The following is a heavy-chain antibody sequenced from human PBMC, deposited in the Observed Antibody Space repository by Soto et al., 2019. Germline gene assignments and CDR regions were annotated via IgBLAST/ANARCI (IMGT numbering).Heavy chain of an antibody. J-gene: IGHJ4*02. CDR3: ARPGGYDRRYYFDS. Sequence: PSETLSLTCTVSGGSLSGGNYYWSWIRQHPGQGLEWIGNIHYSGTTDYNASLKSRITISVDTSKSQFSLSLSSVTAADTAVYYCARPGGYDRRYYFDSWGQGTLVTV. CDR1: GGSLSGGNYY. CDR2: IHYSGTT. V-gene: IGHV4-31*03. D-gene: IGHD5-12*01.